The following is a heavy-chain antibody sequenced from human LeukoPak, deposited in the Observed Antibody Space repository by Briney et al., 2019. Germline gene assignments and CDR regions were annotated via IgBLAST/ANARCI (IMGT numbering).Heavy chain of an antibody. CDR3: ARESRYDSSGYSS. CDR2: INHSGST. CDR1: GGSISSSNW. D-gene: IGHD3-22*01. V-gene: IGHV4-4*02. Sequence: SETLSLTCAVSGGSISSSNWWSWVRQPPGKGLEWIGEINHSGSTNYNPSLKSRVTISVDTSKNQFSLKLSSVTAADTAVYYCARESRYDSSGYSSWGQGTLVTVSS. J-gene: IGHJ5*02.